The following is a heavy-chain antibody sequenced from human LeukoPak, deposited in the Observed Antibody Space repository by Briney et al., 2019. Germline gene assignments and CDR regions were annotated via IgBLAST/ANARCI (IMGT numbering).Heavy chain of an antibody. CDR2: INSDGSST. CDR1: GLTFRSYW. D-gene: IGHD5-24*01. V-gene: IGHV3-74*01. CDR3: ARDLGRDGYFDY. Sequence: GGSLRLSCAASGLTFRSYWMHGVRQAPGKGLVWVSRINSDGSSTSYADSVKGRLTISRDNAKNTLYLQMNSLRAEDTAVYYCARDLGRDGYFDYWGQGTLVTVSS. J-gene: IGHJ4*02.